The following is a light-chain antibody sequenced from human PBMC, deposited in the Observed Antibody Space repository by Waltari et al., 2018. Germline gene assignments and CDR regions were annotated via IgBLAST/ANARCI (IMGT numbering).Light chain of an antibody. J-gene: IGLJ3*02. CDR1: SSDVGTYNL. V-gene: IGLV2-23*01. CDR3: CSYAGSYTWV. Sequence: QSALTQPASVSGSPGQSITISCTGTSSDVGTYNLVSWYQQYPGKAPKVMIYDDNRRPSVVSDRFSGSKSGNTASLTISGVQAEDEADYYCCSYAGSYTWVFGGGTKLTVL. CDR2: DDN.